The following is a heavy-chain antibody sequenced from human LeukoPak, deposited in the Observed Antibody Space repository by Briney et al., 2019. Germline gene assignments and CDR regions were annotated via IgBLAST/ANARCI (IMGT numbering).Heavy chain of an antibody. V-gene: IGHV3-7*01. D-gene: IGHD4-17*01. Sequence: GGSLRLSCAASGFTFSSYWMSWVRQAPGKGLEWVANIKQDGSEKYYVDSVKGRFTISRDNAKNSLYLQMNSLRAEDTAVYYCARERGGDGDPQFVFDYWGQGTLDTVSS. CDR2: IKQDGSEK. CDR1: GFTFSSYW. J-gene: IGHJ4*02. CDR3: ARERGGDGDPQFVFDY.